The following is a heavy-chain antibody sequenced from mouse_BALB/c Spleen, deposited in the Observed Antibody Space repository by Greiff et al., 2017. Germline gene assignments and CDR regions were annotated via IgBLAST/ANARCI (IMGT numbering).Heavy chain of an antibody. Sequence: VQLQQSGPELVKPGASVKMSCKASGYTFTSYWMHWVKQRPGQGLEWIGEINPSNGRTNYNEKFKSKATLTVDKSSSTAYMQLSSLTSEDSAVYYCARGYGYFDYWGQGTTLTVSS. V-gene: IGHV1S81*02. CDR3: ARGYGYFDY. CDR1: GYTFTSYW. J-gene: IGHJ2*01. CDR2: INPSNGRT. D-gene: IGHD1-1*01.